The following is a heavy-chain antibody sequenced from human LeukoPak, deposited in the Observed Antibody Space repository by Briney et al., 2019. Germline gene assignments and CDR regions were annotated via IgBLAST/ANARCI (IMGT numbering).Heavy chain of an antibody. J-gene: IGHJ3*02. CDR1: RFTFSSNS. V-gene: IGHV3-48*02. D-gene: IGHD3-16*01. Sequence: GGSLRLSCAASRFTFSSNSMNWVRQAPGKGLEWVSYISSDSSTMYYADSVKGRFTISRDNARKSLFLQMNSLRDEDTAVYYCARGYYVSGSYAYDAFDIWGQGTVVTVSS. CDR2: ISSDSSTM. CDR3: ARGYYVSGSYAYDAFDI.